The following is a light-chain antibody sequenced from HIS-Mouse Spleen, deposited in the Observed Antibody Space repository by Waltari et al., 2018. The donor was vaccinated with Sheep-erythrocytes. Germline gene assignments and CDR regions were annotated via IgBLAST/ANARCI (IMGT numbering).Light chain of an antibody. CDR3: CSYAGSYNHV. CDR2: DVS. V-gene: IGLV2-11*01. CDR1: SSDVGGYNY. J-gene: IGLJ1*01. Sequence: QSALTQPRSVSGSPGQSVTISRTGTSSDVGGYNYVSWYQQHPGKAPKLMIYDVSKRPSGVPDRFSGSKSGNTTISGLQAEDEADYYCCSYAGSYNHVFATGTKVTVL.